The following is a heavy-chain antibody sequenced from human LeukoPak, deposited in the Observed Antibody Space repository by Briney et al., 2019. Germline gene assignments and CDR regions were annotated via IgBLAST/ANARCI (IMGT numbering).Heavy chain of an antibody. V-gene: IGHV4-30-4*01. CDR1: GGSISSGDYY. CDR2: IYYSGST. D-gene: IGHD4-17*01. J-gene: IGHJ3*02. CDR3: AREGGKDYGDYASDAFDI. Sequence: SQTLSLTCTVTGGSISSGDYYWSWIRQPPGKGLEWIVYIYYSGSTYYNPSLKSRVTISVDTSKNQFSLKLSSVTAADTAVYYCAREGGKDYGDYASDAFDIWGQGTMVTVSS.